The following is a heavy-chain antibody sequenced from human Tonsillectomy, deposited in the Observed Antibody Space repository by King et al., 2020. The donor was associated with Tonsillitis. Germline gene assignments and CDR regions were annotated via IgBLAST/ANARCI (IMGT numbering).Heavy chain of an antibody. CDR1: GYSFITYW. D-gene: IGHD3-16*02. V-gene: IGHV5-51*01. J-gene: IGHJ2*01. Sequence: LVQSGAEVKKPGASLKISCKGSGYSFITYWIAWVRQMPGKGLEWMGIIYPGDSDTRYSPSFQGQVTISADKSISTVYLQWSSLQASDTAMYYCARPRESATSLVSDLDLWGRGTLVTVSS. CDR3: ARPRESATSLVSDLDL. CDR2: IYPGDSDT.